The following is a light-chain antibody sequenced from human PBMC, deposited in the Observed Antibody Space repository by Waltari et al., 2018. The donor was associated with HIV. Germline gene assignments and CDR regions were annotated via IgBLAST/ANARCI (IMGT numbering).Light chain of an antibody. Sequence: QSALTQPASVSGSPGQSITISCTGTSSDVGAYNYVSWFQQHPGKAPKIIIYDVNNRPSGVSNRFSGSKSGSTASLTISGLQAEDEADYYCSSYSSSTTVVFGGGTKLTVL. CDR2: DVN. V-gene: IGLV2-14*03. J-gene: IGLJ2*01. CDR1: SSDVGAYNY. CDR3: SSYSSSTTVV.